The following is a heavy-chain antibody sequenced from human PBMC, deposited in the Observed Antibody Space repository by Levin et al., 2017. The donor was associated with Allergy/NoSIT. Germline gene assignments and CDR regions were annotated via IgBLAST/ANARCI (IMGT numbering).Heavy chain of an antibody. J-gene: IGHJ4*02. CDR1: GFTFDDYA. V-gene: IGHV3-20*04. CDR3: ARDKGIAVAGGFDD. CDR2: INCKGGRT. D-gene: IGHD6-19*01. Sequence: GGSLRLSCAASGFTFDDYAMNWVRQAPGKGLEWVSGINCKGGRTGYADSVKGRFTISRDNAKNSLYLQMNSLRAEDTALYYCARDKGIAVAGGFDDWGQGTLVTVSS.